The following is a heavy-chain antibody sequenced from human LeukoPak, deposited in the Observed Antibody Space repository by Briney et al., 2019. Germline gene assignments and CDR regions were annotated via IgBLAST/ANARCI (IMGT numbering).Heavy chain of an antibody. Sequence: SQTLSLTCAISGDSVSSNSAAWSWIRQSPSRGLEWLGRTYYRSKWYNDYAVSVKSRITINSDTSKNQFSLQLSSLTPEDTAVYYCASKNNLMEFAYWGQGTLVTVSS. V-gene: IGHV6-1*01. CDR3: ASKNNLMEFAY. D-gene: IGHD1/OR15-1a*01. CDR2: TYYRSKWYN. J-gene: IGHJ4*02. CDR1: GDSVSSNSAA.